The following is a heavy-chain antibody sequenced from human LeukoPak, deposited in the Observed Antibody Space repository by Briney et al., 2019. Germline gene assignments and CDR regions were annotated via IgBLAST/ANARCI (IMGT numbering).Heavy chain of an antibody. V-gene: IGHV1-18*01. CDR2: ISASNGNT. J-gene: IGHJ6*03. D-gene: IGHD3-9*01. CDR3: ARRYFDWLGDYYYYYYMDV. Sequence: ASVKVSCKVSGYTFTSYGISWVRQAPGQGLRWMGWISASNGNTNYAQKLQGRVTMTTDTSTSTAYMELRSLRSDDTAVYYCARRYFDWLGDYYYYYYMDVWGKGTTVTVSS. CDR1: GYTFTSYG.